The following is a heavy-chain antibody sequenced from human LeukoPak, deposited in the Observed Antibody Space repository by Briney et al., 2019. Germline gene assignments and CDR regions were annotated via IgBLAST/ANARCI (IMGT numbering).Heavy chain of an antibody. V-gene: IGHV3-23*01. Sequence: GGSLRLSCAASGFTFSSYAISWVRQAPGKGLEWGLTLSGSGGSTYYADAVKGRFTISRDNSKNTLYLQMNSLRAEATAVYYCAKYSSSWFRYFDYWGQGTLVTVSS. CDR2: LSGSGGST. J-gene: IGHJ4*02. D-gene: IGHD6-13*01. CDR3: AKYSSSWFRYFDY. CDR1: GFTFSSYA.